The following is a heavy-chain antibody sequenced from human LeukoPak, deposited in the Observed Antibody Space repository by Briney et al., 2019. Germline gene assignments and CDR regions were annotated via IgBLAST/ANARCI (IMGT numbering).Heavy chain of an antibody. V-gene: IGHV4-34*01. Sequence: PSETLSLTCAVYGGSFSGYYRSWIRQPPGKGLEWIGEINHSGSTNYNPSLKSRVTISVDTSKNQFSLKLSSVTAADTAVYYCARDEFSRHWFDPWGQGTLVTVSS. CDR3: ARDEFSRHWFDP. D-gene: IGHD6-6*01. CDR1: GGSFSGYY. J-gene: IGHJ5*02. CDR2: INHSGST.